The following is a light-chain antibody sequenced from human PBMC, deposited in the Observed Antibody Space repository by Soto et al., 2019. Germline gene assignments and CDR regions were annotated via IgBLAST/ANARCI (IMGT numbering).Light chain of an antibody. CDR3: QQYASSPLT. V-gene: IGKV3-20*01. CDR2: HAT. CDR1: QSVGNNF. J-gene: IGKJ4*01. Sequence: EIVLTQSPGTLSLSPGERAALSCRASQSVGNNFLGWYQQKPGQSPRLLIYHATNRATGITDRFSGTASGTDFTLTISRLEPEDFAVDYCQQYASSPLTFGGGTKVEIK.